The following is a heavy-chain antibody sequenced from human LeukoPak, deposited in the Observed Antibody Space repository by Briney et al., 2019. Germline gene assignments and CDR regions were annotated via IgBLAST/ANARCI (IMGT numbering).Heavy chain of an antibody. V-gene: IGHV4-34*01. CDR3: ARGLKLELRSAFDI. CDR2: INHSGST. D-gene: IGHD1-7*01. Sequence: PSETLSLTCAVYGVSFSGYYWSWIRQPPGKGLEWIGEINHSGSTNYNPSLKSRVTISVDTSKNQFSLKLSSVTAADTAVYYCARGLKLELRSAFDIWGQGTMVTVSS. J-gene: IGHJ3*02. CDR1: GVSFSGYY.